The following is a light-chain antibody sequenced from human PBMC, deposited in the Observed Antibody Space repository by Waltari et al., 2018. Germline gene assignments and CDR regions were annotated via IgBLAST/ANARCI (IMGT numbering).Light chain of an antibody. Sequence: EVVLTQSPGTLSLSPGERATLSCRASQNIGRTLTWYQPKPVQSPRPLMFGSSIRAAGIPDRFSGSGSGTDFILTITRLEPVDFAVYYCQNYERLPVTFGQGTKVEIK. CDR3: QNYERLPVT. J-gene: IGKJ1*01. V-gene: IGKV3-20*01. CDR1: QNIGRT. CDR2: GSS.